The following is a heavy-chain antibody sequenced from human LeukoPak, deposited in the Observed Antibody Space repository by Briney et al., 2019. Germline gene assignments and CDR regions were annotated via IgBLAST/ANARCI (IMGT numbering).Heavy chain of an antibody. CDR1: GGSFSGYY. V-gene: IGHV4-34*01. Sequence: SETLSLTCAVYGGSFSGYYWSWIRQPPGKGLEWIGEINHSGSTNYNPSLKSRVTISVDTSKNQFSLKLSSVTAADTAVYYCARGRLDYWGQGALVTVSS. J-gene: IGHJ4*02. CDR2: INHSGST. CDR3: ARGRLDY.